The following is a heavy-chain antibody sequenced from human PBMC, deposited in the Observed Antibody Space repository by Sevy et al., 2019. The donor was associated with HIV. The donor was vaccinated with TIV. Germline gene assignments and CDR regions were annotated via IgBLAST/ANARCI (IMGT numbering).Heavy chain of an antibody. J-gene: IGHJ6*02. Sequence: SETLSLTCTVSGGSISSYYWSWIRQPPGKGLEWIGYIYYSGSTNYNPSLKSRVTISVDTSKNQFSLKLSSVTAADTAVYYCARAYSSSSFYYYYYGMDVWGQGTTVTVSS. CDR3: ARAYSSSSFYYYYYGMDV. CDR2: IYYSGST. V-gene: IGHV4-59*01. CDR1: GGSISSYY. D-gene: IGHD6-6*01.